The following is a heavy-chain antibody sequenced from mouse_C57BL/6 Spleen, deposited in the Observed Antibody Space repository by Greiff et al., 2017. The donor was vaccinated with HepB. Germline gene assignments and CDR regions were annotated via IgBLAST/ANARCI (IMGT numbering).Heavy chain of an antibody. Sequence: QVQLQQPGAELVKPGASVKLSCKASGYTFTSYWMHWVKQRPGRGLEWIGRIDPNSGGTKYNEKFKSKATLTVDKPSSTAYMQLSSLTSEDSAVYYCASEGFYYSNYVGYAMDYWGQGTSVTVSS. J-gene: IGHJ4*01. V-gene: IGHV1-72*01. CDR2: IDPNSGGT. CDR3: ASEGFYYSNYVGYAMDY. D-gene: IGHD2-5*01. CDR1: GYTFTSYW.